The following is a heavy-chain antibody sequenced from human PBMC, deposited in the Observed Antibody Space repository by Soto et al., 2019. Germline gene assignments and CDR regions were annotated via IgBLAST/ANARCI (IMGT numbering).Heavy chain of an antibody. V-gene: IGHV4-30-4*01. CDR2: IYYSGST. CDR3: ARVALDDTNWFDP. Sequence: QVQLQESGPGLVKPSQTLSLTCTVSGGSISSGDYYWRWIRQPPGKGLEWIGYIYYSGSTYYNPSLKSRVTISVDTSKNQFSLKLSSVTAADTAVYYCARVALDDTNWFDPWGQGTLVTVSS. J-gene: IGHJ5*02. CDR1: GGSISSGDYY.